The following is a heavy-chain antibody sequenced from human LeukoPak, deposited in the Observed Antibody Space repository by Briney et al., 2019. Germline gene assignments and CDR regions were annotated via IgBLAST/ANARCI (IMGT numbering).Heavy chain of an antibody. CDR2: ISDNGGKT. CDR3: TKVGERYYDFSSGNFY. CDR1: GFTFSSYA. Sequence: PGGSLRLSCAASGFTFSSYAMSWVRQAPGKGLEWVSTISDNGGKTDYADSVMGRFTLSRDNAKNTLNLQMNSLRAEDTAVYYCTKVGERYYDFSSGNFYWGQGILVTVST. J-gene: IGHJ4*02. V-gene: IGHV3-23*01. D-gene: IGHD3-3*01.